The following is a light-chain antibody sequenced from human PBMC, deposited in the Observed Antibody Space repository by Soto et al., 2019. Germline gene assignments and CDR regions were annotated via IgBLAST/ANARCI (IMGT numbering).Light chain of an antibody. CDR1: SSDVGGYNY. CDR2: DVS. Sequence: QSALTQPASGSGSPGQSITISCTGTSSDVGGYNYGSWYQHHPGKAPKLRIYDVSNQPSGVSNRFSGSKSANTASLTISGLQAADEADYYCSSYTGSSTSDVFGTGTKLTVL. V-gene: IGLV2-14*03. CDR3: SSYTGSSTSDV. J-gene: IGLJ1*01.